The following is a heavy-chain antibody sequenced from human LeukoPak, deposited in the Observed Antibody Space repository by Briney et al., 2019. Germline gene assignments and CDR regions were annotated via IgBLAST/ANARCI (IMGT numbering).Heavy chain of an antibody. CDR1: GDSISRYY. J-gene: IGHJ5*02. V-gene: IGHV4-59*07. Sequence: SDTLSLPCTVSGDSISRYYWRWIRQPPGEGLEGIGYIYYSGSTNYNPSLKSRVTLSVDTSKKQFSLKLSSVTAADTAVYYCSGSQRRGQRFDPRGQGTLVTVSS. D-gene: IGHD6-25*01. CDR2: IYYSGST. CDR3: SGSQRRGQRFDP.